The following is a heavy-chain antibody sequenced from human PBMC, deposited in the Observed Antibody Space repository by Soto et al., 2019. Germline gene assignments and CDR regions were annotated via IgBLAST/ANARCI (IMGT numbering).Heavy chain of an antibody. Sequence: QVQLVESGGGVVQPGRSLRLSCAASGFTFSSYGMHWVRQAPGKGMEWVAVISYEGSNKYYADSVKGRFTISRDNSKNTLYLQMNSPGAEATAVYYFAKEQPHYYGAGSYVASAGHQGYWGQGTLVTVSS. CDR1: GFTFSSYG. J-gene: IGHJ4*02. D-gene: IGHD3-10*01. V-gene: IGHV3-30*18. CDR3: AKEQPHYYGAGSYVASAGHQGY. CDR2: ISYEGSNK.